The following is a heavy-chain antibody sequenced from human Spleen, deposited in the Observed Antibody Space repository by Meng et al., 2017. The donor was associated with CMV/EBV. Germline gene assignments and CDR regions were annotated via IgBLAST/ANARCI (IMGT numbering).Heavy chain of an antibody. Sequence: SQTLSLTCAISGDSVSSNNAGCNWIRQSPSRGLEWLGRTNYRSKWYHDYAVSVKSRIAINPDTSKNQFSLQLNSVTPEDTAVYYCTRDQFLLQDYYYGMDVWGQGTTVTVSS. J-gene: IGHJ6*02. CDR1: GDSVSSNNAG. D-gene: IGHD5/OR15-5a*01. CDR2: TNYRSKWYH. CDR3: TRDQFLLQDYYYGMDV. V-gene: IGHV6-1*01.